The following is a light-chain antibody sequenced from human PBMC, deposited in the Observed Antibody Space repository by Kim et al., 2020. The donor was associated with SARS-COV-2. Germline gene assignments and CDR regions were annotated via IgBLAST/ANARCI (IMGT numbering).Light chain of an antibody. V-gene: IGKV3-11*01. Sequence: EIVLTQSPATLSLSPGERATLSCRASQSVSNSLAWYQQKPGQAPRLLIYDASNRATGIPARFSGSGSGTDFTLTISSLEPEDFAVYYCQQRSNWPAYTFGQGTKLEI. CDR3: QQRSNWPAYT. CDR1: QSVSNS. J-gene: IGKJ2*01. CDR2: DAS.